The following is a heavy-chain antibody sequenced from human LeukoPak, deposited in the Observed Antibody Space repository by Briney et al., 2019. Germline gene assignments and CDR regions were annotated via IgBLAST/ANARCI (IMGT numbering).Heavy chain of an antibody. CDR3: ARSGSYYGSTSG. CDR1: GGSISSGGYY. CDR2: SYYSGST. Sequence: PSQTLSLTCTVSGGSISSGGYYWSWIRQHPGKGLEWIGYSYYSGSTNYNPSLQSRVTISLDTSKNQFSLKLNSVTAADTAVYYCARSGSYYGSTSGWGQGTLVTVSP. J-gene: IGHJ4*02. V-gene: IGHV4-31*02. D-gene: IGHD3-10*01.